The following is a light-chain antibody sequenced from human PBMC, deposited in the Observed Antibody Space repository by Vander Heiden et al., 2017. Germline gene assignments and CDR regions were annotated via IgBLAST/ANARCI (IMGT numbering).Light chain of an antibody. CDR3: SSYTSSSLYV. CDR2: DVS. CDR1: SSDVGGYNY. V-gene: IGLV2-14*03. Sequence: QSALPHPAPVSGSPGQSITISCTGTSSDVGGYNYVSWYQQHPGKAPKLMIYDVSNRPPGVSNRFSGSKSGNTASLTISGLQAEDEADYYCSSYTSSSLYVFGTGTKVTVL. J-gene: IGLJ1*01.